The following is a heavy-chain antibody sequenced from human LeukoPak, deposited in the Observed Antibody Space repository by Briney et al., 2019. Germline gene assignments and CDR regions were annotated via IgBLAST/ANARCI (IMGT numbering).Heavy chain of an antibody. Sequence: ASVKVSCKASGGTFSSYAISWVRQAPGQGLEWMGGIIPIFGTANYAQKFQGRVTITTDESTSTAYMELSSLRSEDKAVYYCASLSPDCSSTSCYNYYYYCMDVWGKGTTVTVSS. D-gene: IGHD2-2*02. CDR2: IIPIFGTA. J-gene: IGHJ6*03. CDR1: GGTFSSYA. V-gene: IGHV1-69*05. CDR3: ASLSPDCSSTSCYNYYYYCMDV.